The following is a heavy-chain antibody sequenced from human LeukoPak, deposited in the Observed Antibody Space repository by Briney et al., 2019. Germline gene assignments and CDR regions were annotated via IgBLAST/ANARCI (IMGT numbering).Heavy chain of an antibody. J-gene: IGHJ4*02. CDR2: INPSGGST. V-gene: IGHV1-46*01. D-gene: IGHD4-17*01. CDR3: ARDRSTVTHEY. Sequence: ASVKVSCKASGYTFTSYYMHWVRQAPGQGLEWMGIINPSGGSTSYAQKFQGRVTMTRDMPTSTVYMELSSLRYDDTAVYYCARDRSTVTHEYWGQGTLVTVSS. CDR1: GYTFTSYY.